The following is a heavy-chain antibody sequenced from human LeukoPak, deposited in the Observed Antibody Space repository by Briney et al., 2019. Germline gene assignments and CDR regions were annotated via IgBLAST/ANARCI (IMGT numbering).Heavy chain of an antibody. Sequence: GGSLRLSCAASGFTFSSYAMSWVRQAPGKGLEWVSTISGRGGSTNHADSVKGRFTISRDNSKNTLYLQMNSLRAEDTAVYYCAKAVMPYCTNGVCPSMDVWGKGTTVTVSS. CDR1: GFTFSSYA. J-gene: IGHJ6*03. D-gene: IGHD2-8*01. CDR3: AKAVMPYCTNGVCPSMDV. CDR2: ISGRGGST. V-gene: IGHV3-23*01.